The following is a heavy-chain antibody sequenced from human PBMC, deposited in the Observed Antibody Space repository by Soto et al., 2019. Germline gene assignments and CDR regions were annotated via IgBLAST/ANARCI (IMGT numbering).Heavy chain of an antibody. V-gene: IGHV3-74*01. Sequence: GGSLRLSCAASGFTFSSYWMHWVRQAPGKGLVWVARINGDGSSTGRSARYADSVRGRFTLSRDNAKKTLYLQMNSLRAKDTSLYYCARDQDWTTDYWGQETLVTVSS. CDR1: GFTFSSYW. CDR2: INGDGSSTGRSA. J-gene: IGHJ4*02. D-gene: IGHD1-1*01. CDR3: ARDQDWTTDY.